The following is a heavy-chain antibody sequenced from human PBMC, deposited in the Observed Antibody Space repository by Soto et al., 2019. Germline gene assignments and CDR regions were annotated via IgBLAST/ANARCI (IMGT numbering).Heavy chain of an antibody. CDR2: IKSRTDGGTT. Sequence: GGSLRLSCAASGFTFSNAWMNWVRQAPGKGLEWVGRIKSRTDGGTTDYAAPVKGRFTISRDDSKNTLYLQMNSLKTEDTAVYYCTTAETTVTILPDYHYYGMDVWGQGTTVTVSS. D-gene: IGHD4-4*01. CDR1: GFTFSNAW. J-gene: IGHJ6*02. V-gene: IGHV3-15*07. CDR3: TTAETTVTILPDYHYYGMDV.